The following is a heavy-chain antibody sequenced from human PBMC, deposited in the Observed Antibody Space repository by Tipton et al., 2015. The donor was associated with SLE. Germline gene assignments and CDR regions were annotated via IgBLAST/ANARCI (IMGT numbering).Heavy chain of an antibody. D-gene: IGHD6-13*01. V-gene: IGHV3-49*04. CDR3: TRGREGIAAAATGY. CDR2: IRSKAYGGTT. CDR1: GFTFGDYA. J-gene: IGHJ4*02. Sequence: RSLRLSCTASGFTFGDYAMSWVRQAPGKGLEWVGFIRSKAYGGTTEYAASVKGRFTISRDDSKSIAYLQMNSLKTEDTAVYYCTRGREGIAAAATGYWGQGTLVTVSS.